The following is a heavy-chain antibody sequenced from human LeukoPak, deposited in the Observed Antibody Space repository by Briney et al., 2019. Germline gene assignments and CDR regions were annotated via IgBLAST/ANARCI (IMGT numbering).Heavy chain of an antibody. CDR3: ARGRAYYDSSGFFNY. CDR1: GDSISGYY. J-gene: IGHJ4*02. CDR2: MYTTGST. D-gene: IGHD3-22*01. V-gene: IGHV4-4*07. Sequence: SETLSLTXNVSGDSISGYYWNWIRQPAGKGLEWIGSMYTTGSTSYNPSLASRVTMSVDTSKNQFSLNLNSVTAADTAFYYCARGRAYYDSSGFFNYWGQGILVTVSS.